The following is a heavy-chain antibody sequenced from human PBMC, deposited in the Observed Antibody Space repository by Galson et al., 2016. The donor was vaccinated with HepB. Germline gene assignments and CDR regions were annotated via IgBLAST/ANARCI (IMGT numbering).Heavy chain of an antibody. Sequence: CAISGDSDSSNSAAWNWIGQSPSRGLEWLGRTYYRSKWYNDYAVSVKSRIIVNPDTSKSQFSLQLNSVTPEDTAVYYCVEQRKGAPYGMDVWGQGTTVTVSS. D-gene: IGHD1/OR15-1a*01. J-gene: IGHJ6*02. V-gene: IGHV6-1*01. CDR2: TYYRSKWYN. CDR1: GDSDSSNSAA. CDR3: VEQRKGAPYGMDV.